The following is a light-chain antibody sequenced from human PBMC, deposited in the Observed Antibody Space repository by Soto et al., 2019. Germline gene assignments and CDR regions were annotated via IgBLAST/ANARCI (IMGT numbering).Light chain of an antibody. CDR3: CSFSTSGTHV. CDR1: PNDIGTYNY. Sequence: QSVLTQPASGSGSPGQSIAVSCTGTPNDIGTYNYVSWHQQHPGKAPKIIIYDVNNRPSGVSSRFSGSKSGNTASLTISGLQAEDEADYYCCSFSTSGTHVFGTGTKVTVL. J-gene: IGLJ1*01. V-gene: IGLV2-14*01. CDR2: DVN.